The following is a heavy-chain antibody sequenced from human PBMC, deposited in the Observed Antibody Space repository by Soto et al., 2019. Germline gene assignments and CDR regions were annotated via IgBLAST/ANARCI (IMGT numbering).Heavy chain of an antibody. CDR2: IRTQAYGGTT. V-gene: IGHV3-49*03. D-gene: IGHD5-12*01. CDR3: TRRVGYDSSPFDY. CDR1: GFTFGDYA. J-gene: IGHJ4*02. Sequence: GGSLRLSCSASGFTFGDYALSWFRQAPGKGLEWVGFIRTQAYGGTTEYAASVKGRFTISRDDSKGIAYLQMNSLKTEDTAVYYCTRRVGYDSSPFDYWGQGTLVTVSS.